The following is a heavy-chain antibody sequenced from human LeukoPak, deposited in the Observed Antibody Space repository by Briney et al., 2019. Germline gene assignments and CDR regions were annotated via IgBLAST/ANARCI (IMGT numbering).Heavy chain of an antibody. Sequence: QPGGSLRLSCAASGFTFSSYPMHWVRQAPGKGLEYVSGINSNGDSTYYANSVKGRFTISRDNSKNTLYLQMGSLRAEDMAVYYCAREYYYEELDYWGQGTLVTVSS. CDR3: AREYYYEELDY. V-gene: IGHV3-64*01. CDR1: GFTFSSYP. J-gene: IGHJ4*02. D-gene: IGHD3-22*01. CDR2: INSNGDST.